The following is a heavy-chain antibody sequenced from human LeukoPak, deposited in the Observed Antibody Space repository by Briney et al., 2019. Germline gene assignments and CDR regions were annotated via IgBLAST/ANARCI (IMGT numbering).Heavy chain of an antibody. J-gene: IGHJ6*03. CDR1: GGSFNTYY. CDR3: ARGAADRNNYYYYIDV. CDR2: INHTGTT. V-gene: IGHV4-34*01. Sequence: SETLSLTCAVYGGSFNTYYWNWIRQSPGKGLEWIGEINHTGTTNYNPSLKSRFTISVDTSKNQFSLKLTSVTAADTAVYYCARGAADRNNYYYYIDVWGKGTTVTVSS. D-gene: IGHD1/OR15-1a*01.